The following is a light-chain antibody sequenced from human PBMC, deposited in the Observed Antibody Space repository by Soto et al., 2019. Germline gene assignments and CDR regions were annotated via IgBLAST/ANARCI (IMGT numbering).Light chain of an antibody. CDR3: SSYSISTAYL. V-gene: IGLV2-14*01. Sequence: QSVLTQPASVSGSPGQSITISCTGTSSDVGGYDYVSWYQLHPGKAPKLMIFEVSNRPSGVSYRFSGSKSGTTASLTISELQAEDEADYFCSSYSISTAYLFGTGTKVTVL. CDR2: EVS. CDR1: SSDVGGYDY. J-gene: IGLJ1*01.